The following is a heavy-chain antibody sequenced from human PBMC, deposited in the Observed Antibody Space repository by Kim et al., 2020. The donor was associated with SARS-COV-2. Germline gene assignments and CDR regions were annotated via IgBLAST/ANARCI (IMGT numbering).Heavy chain of an antibody. Sequence: GGSLRLSCAASGFTFSDYYMSWIRQAPGKGLEWVSYISSSSSYTNYADSVKGRFTISRDNAKNSLYLQMNSLRAEDTAVYYCARDAIAVAGNGNDAFDIWGQGTMVTVSS. D-gene: IGHD6-19*01. CDR2: ISSSSSYT. V-gene: IGHV3-11*05. CDR3: ARDAIAVAGNGNDAFDI. J-gene: IGHJ3*02. CDR1: GFTFSDYY.